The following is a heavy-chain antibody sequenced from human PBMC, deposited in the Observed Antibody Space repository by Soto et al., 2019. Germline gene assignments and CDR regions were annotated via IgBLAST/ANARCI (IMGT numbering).Heavy chain of an antibody. J-gene: IGHJ1*01. D-gene: IGHD6-13*01. Sequence: GGSLRLSCEASGFTFSSYAMSWVRQAPGKWLEWVSGISGGGSTTYYADSVKGRFTISRDNSKNTLYLQLNSLRAEDTAVYYCARDQAAGRTTSRYFQDWGQGTLVTVSS. CDR3: ARDQAAGRTTSRYFQD. CDR2: ISGGGSTT. V-gene: IGHV3-23*01. CDR1: GFTFSSYA.